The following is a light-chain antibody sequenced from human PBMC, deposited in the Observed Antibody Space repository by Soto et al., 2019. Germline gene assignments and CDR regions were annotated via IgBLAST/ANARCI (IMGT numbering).Light chain of an antibody. V-gene: IGKV1-33*01. Sequence: DIQMTQSPSSLSASVGDRVTITCQTSQDISNYLNWYQQKPGKAPKLLIYDASNLETVVPSRFSGSGSGTDFTLPISRLQPEVISTYYCQQYDNLPSLTFGGGTKVAIK. CDR1: QDISNY. CDR2: DAS. CDR3: QQYDNLPSLT. J-gene: IGKJ4*01.